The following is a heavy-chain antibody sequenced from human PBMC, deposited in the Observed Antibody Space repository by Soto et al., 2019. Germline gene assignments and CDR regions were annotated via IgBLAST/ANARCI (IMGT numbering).Heavy chain of an antibody. J-gene: IGHJ4*02. Sequence: GGSLRLSCAASGFTFNDYYMSWIRQTPGKGLEWVSYISGSGNSIFSADSVTDRFTISRDNAQNSLYLQMNSLRAEDTAVYYCARTLGYYKAFDYWGQGTLVTVSS. CDR1: GFTFNDYY. CDR3: ARTLGYYKAFDY. V-gene: IGHV3-11*01. D-gene: IGHD3-9*01. CDR2: ISGSGNSI.